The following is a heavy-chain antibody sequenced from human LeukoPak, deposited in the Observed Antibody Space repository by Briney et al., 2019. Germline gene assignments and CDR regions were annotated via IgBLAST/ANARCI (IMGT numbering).Heavy chain of an antibody. D-gene: IGHD2-15*01. CDR3: ARDRPTGASRVFVVE. CDR2: MSSGDTYV. CDR1: GFPFSTYA. V-gene: IGHV3-21*01. J-gene: IGHJ1*01. Sequence: GGPLRLSCAPSGFPFSTYAMTWVRQAPRKGLEWVSSMSSGDTYVYYPDSVRGRFTISRDNAKNSLYLQMNSLRVEDTAVYYCARDRPTGASRVFVVEWGQGTLVTVSS.